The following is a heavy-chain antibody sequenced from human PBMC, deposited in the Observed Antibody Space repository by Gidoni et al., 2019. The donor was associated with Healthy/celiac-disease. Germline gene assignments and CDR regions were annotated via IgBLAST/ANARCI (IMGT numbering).Heavy chain of an antibody. Sequence: EVQLVQSGAEVKKPGESLKISCKGYGYSFTSYWIAGVRQMPGKGLEWMGIIHPGDSDTRYSPSFQGQVTISADKSISTAYLQWSSLKASDTAMYYWARRVRGSGRSLWYFDLWGRGTLVTVSS. CDR2: IHPGDSDT. D-gene: IGHD3-10*01. CDR3: ARRVRGSGRSLWYFDL. CDR1: GYSFTSYW. V-gene: IGHV5-51*01. J-gene: IGHJ2*01.